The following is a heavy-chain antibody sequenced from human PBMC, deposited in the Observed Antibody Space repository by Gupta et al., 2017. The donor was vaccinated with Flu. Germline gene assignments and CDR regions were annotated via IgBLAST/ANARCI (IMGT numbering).Heavy chain of an antibody. CDR3: ARRSTPSANHYYYYAMDV. Sequence: GKGLEWVAFIWYDGSNKYYADSVKGRFTISRDNSKNTLYLQMNSLRAADSAVYYCARRSTPSANHYYYYAMDVWGQGTTVTVS. J-gene: IGHJ6*02. D-gene: IGHD3-16*01. CDR2: IWYDGSNK. V-gene: IGHV3-33*01.